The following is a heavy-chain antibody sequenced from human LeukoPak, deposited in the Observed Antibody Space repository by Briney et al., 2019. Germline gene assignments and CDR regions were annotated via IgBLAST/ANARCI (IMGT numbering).Heavy chain of an antibody. Sequence: PSETLSLTCTVSGGSISSYYWSWIRQPPGKGLEWIGYIYYSGSTNYNPSLKSRVTISVDTSKNQFSLKLSSVTVADTAVYYCARVGPYGDYGLDAFDIWGQGTMVTVSS. CDR3: ARVGPYGDYGLDAFDI. V-gene: IGHV4-59*08. J-gene: IGHJ3*02. D-gene: IGHD4-17*01. CDR1: GGSISSYY. CDR2: IYYSGST.